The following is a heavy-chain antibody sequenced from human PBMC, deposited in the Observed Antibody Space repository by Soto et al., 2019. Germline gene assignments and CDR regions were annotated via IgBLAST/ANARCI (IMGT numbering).Heavy chain of an antibody. V-gene: IGHV4-59*01. Sequence: SETLSLTCTVSGASISPYYWTWIRQPPGKGLEWIGYIFSSGNTNYNPSLKSRVTISVDTSKYQFSLKLSSVTAADTAVYYCAREFYNGPARYRGTDVWGQGTTVTVSS. CDR1: GASISPYY. CDR3: AREFYNGPARYRGTDV. CDR2: IFSSGNT. D-gene: IGHD3-10*01. J-gene: IGHJ6*02.